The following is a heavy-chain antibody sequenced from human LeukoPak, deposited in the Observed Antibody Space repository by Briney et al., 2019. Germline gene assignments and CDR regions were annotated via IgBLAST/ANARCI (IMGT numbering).Heavy chain of an antibody. CDR2: ISSSGSTI. V-gene: IGHV3-48*03. CDR3: ARDGDPNCSGGSCYFYYYYYGMDV. Sequence: GGPLRLSCAASGFTFSSYEMNWVRQAPGKGLEWVSYISSSGSTIYYADSVKGRFTISRDNAKNSLYLQMTSLRAEDTAVYYCARDGDPNCSGGSCYFYYYYYGMDVWGKGTTVTVSS. J-gene: IGHJ6*04. D-gene: IGHD2-15*01. CDR1: GFTFSSYE.